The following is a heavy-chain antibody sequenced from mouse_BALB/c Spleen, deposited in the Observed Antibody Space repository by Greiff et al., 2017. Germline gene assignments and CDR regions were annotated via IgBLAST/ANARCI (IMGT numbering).Heavy chain of an antibody. D-gene: IGHD2-2*01. J-gene: IGHJ4*01. CDR1: GFTFSSYA. Sequence: EVKLVESGGGLVKPGGSLKLSCAASGFTFSSYAMSWVRQTPEKRLEWVATISSGGSYTYYPDSVKGRFTISRDYAKNTLYLQMSSLRSEDTAMYYCARHYGYDGGYAMDYWGQGTSVTVSS. CDR3: ARHYGYDGGYAMDY. V-gene: IGHV5-9-3*01. CDR2: ISSGGSYT.